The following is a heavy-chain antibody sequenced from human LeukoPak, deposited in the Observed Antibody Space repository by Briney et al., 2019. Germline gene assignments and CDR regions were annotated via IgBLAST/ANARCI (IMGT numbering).Heavy chain of an antibody. V-gene: IGHV3-74*01. CDR1: LFTFITYG. CDR3: GRELWGSIDH. CDR2: INNVVHTT. D-gene: IGHD3-16*01. Sequence: PGGSLRLSCAVSLFTFITYGLNWVRPAPGRGVVWVSLINNVVHTTHSAHSVKGRFTISRDNDKNTLYLQMNSLRAGDTALYYCGRELWGSIDHWGQGTLVTVSS. J-gene: IGHJ4*02.